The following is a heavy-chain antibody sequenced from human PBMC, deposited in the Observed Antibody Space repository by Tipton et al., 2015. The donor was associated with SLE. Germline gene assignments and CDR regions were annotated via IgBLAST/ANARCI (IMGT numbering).Heavy chain of an antibody. V-gene: IGHV4-39*07. CDR3: ARARSLITGTTGGTFDY. CDR2: ISYSGST. J-gene: IGHJ4*02. D-gene: IGHD1-20*01. Sequence: TLSLTCTVSGGSISSSSYYWGWIRQPPGKGLEWLGSISYSGSTYDNTSLKSRVTISLDTSKNQFSLKLSSVTAADTAVYYCARARSLITGTTGGTFDYWGQGTLVTVSS. CDR1: GGSISSSSYY.